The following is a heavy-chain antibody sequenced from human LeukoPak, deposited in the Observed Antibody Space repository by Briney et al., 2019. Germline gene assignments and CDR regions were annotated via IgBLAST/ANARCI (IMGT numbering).Heavy chain of an antibody. J-gene: IGHJ4*02. CDR3: AREAWIKIFNY. CDR1: GGSISSSSYY. Sequence: PSETLSLTCTVSGGSISSSSYYWGWIRQPPGKGLEWIGSIYYSGSTYYNPSLKSRVTISVDTSKNQFSLKLTSVTAADTAVYYCAREAWIKIFNYWGQGTQVVVSS. V-gene: IGHV4-39*07. CDR2: IYYSGST. D-gene: IGHD5-12*01.